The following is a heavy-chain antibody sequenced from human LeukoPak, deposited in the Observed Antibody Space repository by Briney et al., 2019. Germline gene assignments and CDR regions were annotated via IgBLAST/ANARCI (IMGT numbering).Heavy chain of an antibody. CDR1: GYRFGNYF. V-gene: IGHV3-74*01. Sequence: PGGSLRLSCTGSGYRFGNYFMHWVRQAPGKGLEWVSRINNDGSGTTYAAPAKGRFTISRDNAKNSLYLQMNSLRAEDTAVYYCAREIAKFNDYWGQGTLVTVSS. CDR3: AREIAKFNDY. CDR2: INNDGSGT. J-gene: IGHJ4*02. D-gene: IGHD2-21*01.